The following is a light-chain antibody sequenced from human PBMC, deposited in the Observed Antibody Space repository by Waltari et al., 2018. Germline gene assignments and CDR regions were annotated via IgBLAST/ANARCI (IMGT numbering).Light chain of an antibody. CDR2: AAS. V-gene: IGKV1-39*01. J-gene: IGKJ2*01. Sequence: DIKMTQPPSSLPASLGDRVTITCRASQSISSYLKWYQQKPGKAPKLLIYAASSLQSGVPSRFSGSGSGTDFTLTISSLQPEDFATYYCQQSYSTLYTFGQGTKLEIK. CDR3: QQSYSTLYT. CDR1: QSISSY.